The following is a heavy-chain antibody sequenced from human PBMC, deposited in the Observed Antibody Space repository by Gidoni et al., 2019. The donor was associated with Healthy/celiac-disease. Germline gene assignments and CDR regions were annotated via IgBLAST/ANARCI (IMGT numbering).Heavy chain of an antibody. CDR2: INAGNCNT. CDR1: GYTFTSYD. Sequence: QVQLVLSGAAVEKPGASVKVSCKASGYTFTSYDMHWLSQAPGQRVEWRGGINAGNCNTNYSQKFQGRVTITRDTSVITAYMELGSLRAEDTAVYYWARGQYADIVATILGWFDPWGQGTLVTVSS. D-gene: IGHD5-12*01. CDR3: ARGQYADIVATILGWFDP. J-gene: IGHJ5*02. V-gene: IGHV1-3*01.